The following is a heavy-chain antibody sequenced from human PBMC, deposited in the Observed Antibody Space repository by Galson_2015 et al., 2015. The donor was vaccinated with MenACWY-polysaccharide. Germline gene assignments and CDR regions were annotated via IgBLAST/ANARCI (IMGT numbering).Heavy chain of an antibody. CDR1: GFTFNSYA. Sequence: SLRLSCAASGFTFNSYAMHWVRQAPGKGLEWVAVISYDETNKYYADSVKGRFTISRDNSKNTLYLQMNSLRAEDAAVYYCARDYCSRTSCYGLGVWGQGTTVIVSS. V-gene: IGHV3-30-3*01. CDR3: ARDYCSRTSCYGLGV. J-gene: IGHJ6*02. D-gene: IGHD2-2*01. CDR2: ISYDETNK.